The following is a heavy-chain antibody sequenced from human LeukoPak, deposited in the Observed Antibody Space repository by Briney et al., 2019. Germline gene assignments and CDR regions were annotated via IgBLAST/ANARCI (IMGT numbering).Heavy chain of an antibody. D-gene: IGHD3-9*01. J-gene: IGHJ4*02. CDR2: IYYSGST. CDR1: GGSFSGYY. Sequence: SETLSLTCAVYGGSFSGYYWSWIRQPPGKGLEWIGYIYYSGSTNYNPSLKSRVTISVDTSKNQFSLKLSSVTAADTAVYYCARVDILTGSIDYWGQGTLVTVSS. V-gene: IGHV4-59*01. CDR3: ARVDILTGSIDY.